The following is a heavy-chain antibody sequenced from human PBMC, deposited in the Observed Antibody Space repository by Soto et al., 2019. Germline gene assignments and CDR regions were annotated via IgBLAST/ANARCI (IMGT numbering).Heavy chain of an antibody. Sequence: GESLKISCKGSGYSFTSYWIAWVRQMPGKGLECMGIIYPGDSDTRYSPSFEGQVTISADKSINTAYLQWSSLKASDSAMYYCARDTGGCSSTSCQTVGWFDPWGQGTLVTVSS. D-gene: IGHD2-2*01. CDR1: GYSFTSYW. CDR2: IYPGDSDT. CDR3: ARDTGGCSSTSCQTVGWFDP. V-gene: IGHV5-51*01. J-gene: IGHJ5*02.